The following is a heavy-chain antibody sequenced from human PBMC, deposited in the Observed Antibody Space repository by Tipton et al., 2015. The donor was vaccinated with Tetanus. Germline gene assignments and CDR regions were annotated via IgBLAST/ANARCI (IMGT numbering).Heavy chain of an antibody. D-gene: IGHD4-17*01. Sequence: SLRLSCAASGFTVSSNFMTWVRQAPGEGLEWVSINFSGGTTYYADSVKGRFTISRDNSRNTLYLQMSSLRAEDTAVYYCAKTISNDYVAAWGQGALLPVSS. CDR3: AKTISNDYVAA. J-gene: IGHJ4*02. CDR1: GFTVSSNF. CDR2: NFSGGTT. V-gene: IGHV3-53*01.